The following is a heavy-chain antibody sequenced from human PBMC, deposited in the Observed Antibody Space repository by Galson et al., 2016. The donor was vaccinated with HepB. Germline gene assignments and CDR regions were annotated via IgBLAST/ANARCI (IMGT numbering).Heavy chain of an antibody. J-gene: IGHJ4*02. CDR1: GFTVSSNY. D-gene: IGHD7-27*01. V-gene: IGHV3-53*01. CDR2: IYVGGRT. CDR3: AGSGDYYYFDY. Sequence: SLRLSCAASGFTVSSNYMNWVRQAPGKGLEWVSIIYVGGRTYYADSVRGRFTISRDNSKNTLYLQMNSLRAEDTAVYYCAGSGDYYYFDYWGQGTLVTVSS.